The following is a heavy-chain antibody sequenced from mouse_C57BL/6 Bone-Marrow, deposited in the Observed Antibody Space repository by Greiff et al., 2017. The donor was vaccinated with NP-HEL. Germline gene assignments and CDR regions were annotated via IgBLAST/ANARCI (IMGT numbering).Heavy chain of an antibody. CDR2: IFPGSGCT. CDR3: ACWWGLRYWYFSV. V-gene: IGHV1-9*01. CDR1: GYTFTGYW. D-gene: IGHD1-1*01. J-gene: IGHJ1*03. Sequence: QVQLQQSGAELMKPGASVKLSCKASGYTFTGYWIEWVKQRPGHGLEWIGEIFPGSGCTNYNEKFKGKATFTVDTSSNTAYMQLSSLQTEASAIFYCACWWGLRYWYFSVWGTGTTVTVSS.